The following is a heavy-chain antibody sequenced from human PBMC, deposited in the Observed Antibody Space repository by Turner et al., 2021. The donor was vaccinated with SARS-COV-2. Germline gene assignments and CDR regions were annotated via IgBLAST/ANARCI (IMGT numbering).Heavy chain of an antibody. Sequence: EVQLVESGGGFIQPGGSLRLYCAASGVTVSSNYMSWVRQAPGKGLEWVSVICSGGSTYYEDSLKGRCTISRDNSKNTLYLQMNMLRAEDTAVDYCARGYSSGWYQRGAFDIWGQGTMVTVSS. CDR3: ARGYSSGWYQRGAFDI. V-gene: IGHV3-53*01. J-gene: IGHJ3*02. CDR1: GVTVSSNY. CDR2: ICSGGST. D-gene: IGHD6-19*01.